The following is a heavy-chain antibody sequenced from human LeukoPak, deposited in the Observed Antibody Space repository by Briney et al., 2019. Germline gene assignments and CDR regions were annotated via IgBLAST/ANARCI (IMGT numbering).Heavy chain of an antibody. CDR2: IYYSGST. CDR1: GGSISSGGYY. J-gene: IGHJ4*02. D-gene: IGHD2-15*01. Sequence: PSQTLSLTCTVSGGSISSGGYYWSWIRQHPGKGLEWIGYIYYSGSTYYNPSLKSRVTISVDPSNNQLSLKLSSVTDADTAVYYCARALPRYCSGGSCYSDLDENDYWGQGTLVNVSS. CDR3: ARALPRYCSGGSCYSDLDENDY. V-gene: IGHV4-31*03.